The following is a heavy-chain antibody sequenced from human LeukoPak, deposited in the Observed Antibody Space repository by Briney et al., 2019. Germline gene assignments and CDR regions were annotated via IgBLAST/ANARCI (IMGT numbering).Heavy chain of an antibody. J-gene: IGHJ4*02. V-gene: IGHV3-23*01. CDR1: GFTFSSYA. CDR3: AKGLGYSGYDGPLDY. CDR2: ISGSGGST. Sequence: GGSLRLSCAASGFTFSSYAMSWVRQAPGKGLEWVSAISGSGGSTYYADSVKGRFPISRDNSKNTLYLQMNSLRAEDTAVYYCAKGLGYSGYDGPLDYWGQGTLVTVSS. D-gene: IGHD5-12*01.